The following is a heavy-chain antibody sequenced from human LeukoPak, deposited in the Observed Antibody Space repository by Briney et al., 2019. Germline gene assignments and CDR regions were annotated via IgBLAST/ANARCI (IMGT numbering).Heavy chain of an antibody. CDR3: ARGWGSFEN. CDR2: LYSGGNT. J-gene: IGHJ4*02. V-gene: IGHV3-53*01. CDR1: GFGVSTDC. Sequence: GGSLRLSCAASGFGVSTDCMTWVRQAPGKWLEWVSTLYSGGNTYYADSVKGRFTISRDNSKNTLYLEMSSLRAEDTAVYSCARGWGSFENWGQGTLVAVSS. D-gene: IGHD7-27*01.